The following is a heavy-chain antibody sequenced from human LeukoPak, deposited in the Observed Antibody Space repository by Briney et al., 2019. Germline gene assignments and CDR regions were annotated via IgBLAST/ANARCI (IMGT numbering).Heavy chain of an antibody. CDR1: GFTFSNYA. D-gene: IGHD2-2*01. CDR2: VSVDGSNK. V-gene: IGHV3-30*04. CDR3: AKDLVPAAPAYYGMDV. J-gene: IGHJ6*02. Sequence: GRSLRLSCAASGFTFSNYAMHWVRQAPGKGLEWVAVVSVDGSNKYYADSVKGRFTISRDNSKNTLYLQMNSLRAEDTAVYYCAKDLVPAAPAYYGMDVWGQGTTVTVSS.